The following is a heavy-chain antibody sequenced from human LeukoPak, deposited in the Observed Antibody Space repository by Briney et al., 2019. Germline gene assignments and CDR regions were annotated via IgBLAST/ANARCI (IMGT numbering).Heavy chain of an antibody. CDR1: GFTFDDYA. J-gene: IGHJ1*01. CDR3: AKDAIGYCSSTSCYGYFQH. D-gene: IGHD2-2*01. Sequence: PGRSLRLSCAASGFTFDDYAMHWVRQAPGKGLEWVSGISWNSGSIGYADSVKGRFTISRDNAKNSLYLQTNSLRAEDTALYYCAKDAIGYCSSTSCYGYFQHWGQGTLVTVSS. V-gene: IGHV3-9*01. CDR2: ISWNSGSI.